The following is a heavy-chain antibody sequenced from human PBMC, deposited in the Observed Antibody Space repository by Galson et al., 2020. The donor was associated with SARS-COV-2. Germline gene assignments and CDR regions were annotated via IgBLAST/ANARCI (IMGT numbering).Heavy chain of an antibody. J-gene: IGHJ5*02. V-gene: IGHV3-30-3*01. CDR3: ARDGGGWFGP. CDR1: GFTFSSYA. Sequence: GGSLRLSCAASGFTFSSYAMHWVRQAPGKGLEWVAVISYDGSNKYYADSVKGRFTISRDNSKNTLYLQMNSLRAEDTAVYYCARDGGGWFGPWGQGTLVTVSS. CDR2: ISYDGSNK. D-gene: IGHD3-10*01.